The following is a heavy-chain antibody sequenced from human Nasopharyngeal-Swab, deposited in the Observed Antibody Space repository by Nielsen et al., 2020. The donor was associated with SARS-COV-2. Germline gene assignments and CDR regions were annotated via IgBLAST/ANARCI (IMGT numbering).Heavy chain of an antibody. CDR3: ARDDLEPNFYYYDMAV. CDR1: GFIFSSYT. J-gene: IGHJ6*02. Sequence: GGSLRLSCAGSGFIFSSYTMHWVRQAPGKGLAWVAVVSYDGSNRNYAESVKGRFTIPRDNSKKVMYLHMNSLEADDTAVYYCARDDLEPNFYYYDMAVWGQGTTVTVSS. CDR2: VSYDGSNR. D-gene: IGHD1-1*01. V-gene: IGHV3-30*04.